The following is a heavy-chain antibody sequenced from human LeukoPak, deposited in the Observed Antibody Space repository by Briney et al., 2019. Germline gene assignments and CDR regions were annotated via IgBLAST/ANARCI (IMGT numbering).Heavy chain of an antibody. CDR3: ARPRYSNGWYGFDI. D-gene: IGHD6-19*01. Sequence: SETLSLTCIVSGGSISSYYWSWIRQPPGKGLEWIGYVYYSGSTNHNPSLKSRVTISADTSKNQFSLKLSSVTAADTAIYYCARPRYSNGWYGFDIWGQGTMVTVSS. CDR2: VYYSGST. J-gene: IGHJ3*02. CDR1: GGSISSYY. V-gene: IGHV4-59*08.